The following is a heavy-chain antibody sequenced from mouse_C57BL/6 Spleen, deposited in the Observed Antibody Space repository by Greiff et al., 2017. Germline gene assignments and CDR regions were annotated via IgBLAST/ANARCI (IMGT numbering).Heavy chain of an antibody. Sequence: QVQLQQPGAELVKPGASVKLSCKASGYTFTSYWMQWVKQRPGQGLEWIGEIDPSDSYTNYNQKFKGKATLTVDTSSSTAYMQLSSLTSEDSAVYYCARSGLTGYWDFDVWGTGTTVTVSS. CDR2: IDPSDSYT. CDR1: GYTFTSYW. J-gene: IGHJ1*03. D-gene: IGHD4-1*01. CDR3: ARSGLTGYWDFDV. V-gene: IGHV1-50*01.